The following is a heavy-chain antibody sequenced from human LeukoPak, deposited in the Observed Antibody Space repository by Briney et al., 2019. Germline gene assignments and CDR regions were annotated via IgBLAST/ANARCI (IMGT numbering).Heavy chain of an antibody. J-gene: IGHJ4*02. CDR2: INHSGST. Sequence: SETLSLTCAVYGGSFSGYYWSWIRQPPGKGLEWIGEINHSGSTNYNPSLKSRVTISVDTSKNQFSLKVSSVTAADTAVYYCARMPLKRWPQSYYFDYWGQGTLVTVSS. CDR3: ARMPLKRWPQSYYFDY. D-gene: IGHD5-24*01. CDR1: GGSFSGYY. V-gene: IGHV4-34*01.